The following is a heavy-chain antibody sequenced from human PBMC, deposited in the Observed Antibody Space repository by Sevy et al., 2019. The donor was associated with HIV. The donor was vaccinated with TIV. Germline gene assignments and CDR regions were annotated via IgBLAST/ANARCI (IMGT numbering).Heavy chain of an antibody. CDR3: AKHYIHDIADGWYFDL. Sequence: GGSLRLSCAASGFTFNNYAMSWVRQAPGKGLEGKGLEWVSTISGGGGGTDYADSVRGRFTISRDNFKNTLYLQVNSLGVEDTAVYYCAKHYIHDIADGWYFDLWGRGTLVTVSS. CDR2: ISGGGGGT. J-gene: IGHJ2*01. D-gene: IGHD6-13*01. CDR1: GFTFNNYA. V-gene: IGHV3-23*01.